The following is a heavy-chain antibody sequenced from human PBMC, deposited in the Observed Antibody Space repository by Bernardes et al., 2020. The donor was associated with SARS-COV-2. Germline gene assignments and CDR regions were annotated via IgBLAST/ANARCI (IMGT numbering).Heavy chain of an antibody. CDR2: IYYSGST. CDR3: ARENCSGGSCYSHDYYGMDV. J-gene: IGHJ6*02. V-gene: IGHV4-31*03. CDR1: GGSISSGGYY. Sequence: SETLSLTCTVSGGSISSGGYYWSWLRQHPGKGLEWIGYIYYSGSTYYNPSLKSRVTISVDTSKNQFSLKLSSVTAADTAVYYCARENCSGGSCYSHDYYGMDVWGQGTTVTVSS. D-gene: IGHD2-15*01.